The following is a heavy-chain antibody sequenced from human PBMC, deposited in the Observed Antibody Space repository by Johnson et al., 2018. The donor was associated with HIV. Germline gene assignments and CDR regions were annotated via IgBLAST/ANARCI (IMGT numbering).Heavy chain of an antibody. CDR1: GFTFSSYA. CDR3: ARDLHAFDI. CDR2: ISCDGSNK. V-gene: IGHV3-30*04. J-gene: IGHJ3*02. Sequence: QVQLVESGGGVVQPGRSLRLSCAASGFTFSSYAMHWVRQDPGTGLEWVAVISCDGSNKYYAASVKGRFTNSRDTSKNTLYLQINSLRAEETAVYYCARDLHAFDIWGQGTMVIVSS.